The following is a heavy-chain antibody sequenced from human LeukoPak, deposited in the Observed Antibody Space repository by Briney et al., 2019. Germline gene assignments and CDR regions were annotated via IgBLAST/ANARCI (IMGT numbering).Heavy chain of an antibody. CDR3: TRDYGDYKGDY. CDR2: IRSKAYGGTT. D-gene: IGHD4-17*01. J-gene: IGHJ4*02. Sequence: GGSLRLSCTGSGFTFGDYAVIWVRQAPGRGLEWVGFIRSKAYGGTTEYAASVKGRFTISRDDSKSIAYLQMNSLKTEDTAVYYCTRDYGDYKGDYWGQGTLVTVSS. CDR1: GFTFGDYA. V-gene: IGHV3-49*04.